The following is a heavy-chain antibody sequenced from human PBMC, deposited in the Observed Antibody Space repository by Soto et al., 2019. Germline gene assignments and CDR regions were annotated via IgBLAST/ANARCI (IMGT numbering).Heavy chain of an antibody. J-gene: IGHJ6*03. V-gene: IGHV3-72*01. CDR1: GFTFSDHY. Sequence: PGGSLRLSCAASGFTFSDHYMDWVRQAPGKGLEWVGRTRNKANSYTTEYAASVKGRFTISREDSKNSLYLQMNSLKTEDTAVYYCARVFDDFWSGYYTPPGYYYYMDVWGKGTTVTVTS. CDR2: TRNKANSYTT. D-gene: IGHD3-3*01. CDR3: ARVFDDFWSGYYTPPGYYYYMDV.